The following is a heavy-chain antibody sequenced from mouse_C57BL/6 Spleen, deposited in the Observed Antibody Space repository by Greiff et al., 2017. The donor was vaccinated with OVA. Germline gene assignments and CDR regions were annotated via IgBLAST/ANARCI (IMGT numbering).Heavy chain of an antibody. D-gene: IGHD2-4*01. CDR3: ARRLRSYYAMDY. CDR2: IYPGSGST. V-gene: IGHV1-55*01. J-gene: IGHJ4*01. Sequence: QVQLQQPGAELVKPGASVKMSCKASGYTFTSYWITWVKQRPGQGLEWIRDIYPGSGSTNYNEKFKSKATLTVDTPSSTAYMQLSSLTSENSAVYYCARRLRSYYAMDYWGQGTSVTVSS. CDR1: GYTFTSYW.